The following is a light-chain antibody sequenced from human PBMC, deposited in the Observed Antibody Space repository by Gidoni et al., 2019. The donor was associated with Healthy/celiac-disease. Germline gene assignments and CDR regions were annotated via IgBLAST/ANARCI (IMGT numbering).Light chain of an antibody. CDR2: YDS. J-gene: IGLJ2*01. CDR3: QVWDSSSDHPHVV. CDR1: NIGSKS. Sequence: SSVLTQPPSVSVAPGQTARITCGGNNIGSKSVHWYQQKPGPAPVLVIYYDSDRPSGIPERFSGSNSGNTATLTISRVEAGDEADYYCQVWDSSSDHPHVVFGGGTKLTVL. V-gene: IGLV3-21*04.